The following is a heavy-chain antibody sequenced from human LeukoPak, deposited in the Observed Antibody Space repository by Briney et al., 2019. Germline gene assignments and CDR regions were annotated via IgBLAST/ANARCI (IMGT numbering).Heavy chain of an antibody. D-gene: IGHD3-3*01. CDR2: ISNDGSRK. V-gene: IGHV3-30*03. J-gene: IGHJ4*02. CDR3: ARDRAWNYFDY. Sequence: GGSLRLSRAPSGFTFSRHGMHWVRQAPGKGLEWVAIISNDGSRKYYAHSVEGRFTISRDNSKNTLYLQMDSLRAEDTAVYYCARDRAWNYFDYWGQGTLVTVSS. CDR1: GFTFSRHG.